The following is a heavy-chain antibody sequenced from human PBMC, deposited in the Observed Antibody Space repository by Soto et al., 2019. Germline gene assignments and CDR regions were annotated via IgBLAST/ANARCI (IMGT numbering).Heavy chain of an antibody. Sequence: GGSLRLSCAASGFTFSSYSMNWVRQAPGKGLEWVSSISSSSCIYYADSVKGRFTISRDNAKNSLYLQMNSLRAEDTAVYYCARDGNLDIAAAGYYGMDVWGQGTTVTVSS. CDR1: GFTFSSYS. D-gene: IGHD6-13*01. CDR3: ARDGNLDIAAAGYYGMDV. J-gene: IGHJ6*02. CDR2: ISSSSCI. V-gene: IGHV3-21*01.